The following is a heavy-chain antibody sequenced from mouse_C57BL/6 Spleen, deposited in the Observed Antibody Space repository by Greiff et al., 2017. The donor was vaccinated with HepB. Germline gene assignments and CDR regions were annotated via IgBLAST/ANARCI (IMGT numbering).Heavy chain of an antibody. CDR2: INPNNGGT. J-gene: IGHJ2*01. V-gene: IGHV1-26*01. CDR1: GYTFTDYY. CDR3: ARGGYYY. Sequence: EVQLQQSGPELVKPGASVKISCKASGYTFTDYYMNWVKQSHGKSLEWIGDINPNNGGTSYNQKFKGKATLTVDKSSSTAYMELRSLTSEDSAVYYCARGGYYYWGQSTTLTVSS. D-gene: IGHD2-3*01.